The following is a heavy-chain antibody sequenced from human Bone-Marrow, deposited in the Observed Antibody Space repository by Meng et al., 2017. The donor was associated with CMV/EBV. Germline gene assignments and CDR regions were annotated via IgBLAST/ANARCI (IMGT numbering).Heavy chain of an antibody. D-gene: IGHD5-12*01. CDR2: IKQDGSEK. Sequence: GESLKISCAASGFTFSSYWMSWVRQAPGKGLEWVANIKQDGSEKYYVDSVKGRFTISRDNAKNSLYLQMNSLRAEDMALYYCAKDSGYDFGPGYYFDYWGQGTLVTVSS. V-gene: IGHV3-7*03. CDR3: AKDSGYDFGPGYYFDY. CDR1: GFTFSSYW. J-gene: IGHJ4*02.